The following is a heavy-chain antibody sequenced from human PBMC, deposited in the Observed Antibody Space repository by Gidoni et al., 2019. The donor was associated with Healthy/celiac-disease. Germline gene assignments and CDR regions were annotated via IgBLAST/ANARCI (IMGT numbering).Heavy chain of an antibody. D-gene: IGHD3-16*02. CDR1: GYTFTSYA. CDR3: ARVYYDYIWGSYRFYYFDY. Sequence: QVQLVQSGSELKKPGASVKVSCKASGYTFTSYAMNWVRQAPGQGLEWMGWINTNTGNPTYAQGFTGRFVFSLDTSVSTAYLQISSLKAEDTAVYYCARVYYDYIWGSYRFYYFDYWGQGTLVTVSS. CDR2: INTNTGNP. V-gene: IGHV7-4-1*02. J-gene: IGHJ4*02.